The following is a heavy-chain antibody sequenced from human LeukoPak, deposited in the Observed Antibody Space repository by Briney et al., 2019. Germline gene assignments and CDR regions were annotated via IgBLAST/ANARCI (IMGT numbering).Heavy chain of an antibody. CDR3: ARAVRDDILTGSIDY. CDR1: GFTFSSYG. V-gene: IGHV3-33*01. CDR2: IWYDGNNK. J-gene: IGHJ4*02. D-gene: IGHD3-9*01. Sequence: GGSLRLSCAASGFTFSSYGMHWVRQAPGKGLEWVAVIWYDGNNKYYADSVKGRFTISRDNSKNTLYLQMNSLRAEDTAVYYCARAVRDDILTGSIDYWGQGTLVTVSS.